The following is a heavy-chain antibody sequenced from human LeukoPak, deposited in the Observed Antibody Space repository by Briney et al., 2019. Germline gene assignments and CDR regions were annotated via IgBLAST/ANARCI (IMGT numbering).Heavy chain of an antibody. Sequence: ASVKVSCKASGYTFTDFYIHWVRQAPGQGLEWMGWINPNSGGTKYAQKFQARVTMTRDTSISTAYMELSRLRSDDTAVYYCARDRWGVNYYQYMDVWGKGTTVTVSS. D-gene: IGHD3-10*01. V-gene: IGHV1-2*02. J-gene: IGHJ6*03. CDR1: GYTFTDFY. CDR2: INPNSGGT. CDR3: ARDRWGVNYYQYMDV.